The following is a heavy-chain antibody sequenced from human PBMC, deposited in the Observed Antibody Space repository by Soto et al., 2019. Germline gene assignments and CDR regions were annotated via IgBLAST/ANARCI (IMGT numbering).Heavy chain of an antibody. CDR1: GFTFSSYG. V-gene: IGHV3-33*01. Sequence: QVQLVESGGGVVQPGRSLRLSCAASGFTFSSYGMHWVRQAPGKGLAWVAIIWSVGSDKNYADSVRGRFTISRDNSKNTLYLQMDSLRDGDTAVYYCARDKYSSGSGGIDYWGQGTLVTVSS. CDR2: IWSVGSDK. CDR3: ARDKYSSGSGGIDY. J-gene: IGHJ4*02. D-gene: IGHD6-19*01.